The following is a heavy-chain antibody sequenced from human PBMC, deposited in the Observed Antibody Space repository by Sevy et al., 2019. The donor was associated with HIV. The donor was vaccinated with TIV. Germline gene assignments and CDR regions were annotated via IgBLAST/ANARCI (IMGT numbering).Heavy chain of an antibody. CDR2: ISAYNGNT. CDR3: ASPFITMVRGVIDYDAFDI. Sequence: ASVKVSCKASGYTFTSYGISWVRQAPGQGLEWMGWISAYNGNTNYAQKLQGRVTMTTDTSTSTVYMELRSLRSDDTAVYYCASPFITMVRGVIDYDAFDIWGQGTMVTVSS. V-gene: IGHV1-18*01. CDR1: GYTFTSYG. J-gene: IGHJ3*02. D-gene: IGHD3-10*01.